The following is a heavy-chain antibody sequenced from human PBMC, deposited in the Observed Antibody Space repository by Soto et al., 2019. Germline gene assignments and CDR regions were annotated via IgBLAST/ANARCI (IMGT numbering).Heavy chain of an antibody. CDR2: IIPIFGTA. CDR1: GGTFSSYA. J-gene: IGHJ6*04. CDR3: ARESMVRGVMLRNGMDV. D-gene: IGHD3-10*01. Sequence: QVQLVQSGAEVKKPGSSVKVSCKASGGTFSSYAISWVRQAPGQGLEWMGGIIPIFGTANYAQKFQGRVTITADESTSPGYLELRSLRSEDTAVYYCARESMVRGVMLRNGMDVWGKGTTVTVSS. V-gene: IGHV1-69*01.